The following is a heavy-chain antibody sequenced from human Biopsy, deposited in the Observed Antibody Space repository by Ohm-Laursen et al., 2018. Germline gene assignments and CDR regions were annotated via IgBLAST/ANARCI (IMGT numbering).Heavy chain of an antibody. J-gene: IGHJ4*02. D-gene: IGHD3-3*01. Sequence: SLTLSRASTGFTFDDHVMHWGRQAPGQGQERVSGICCDGGSEGYADSVKGRFIISRDNAKNSLFLQMNSLTTEDTALYYCVRGYSSSWSGYLDHWGQGTLVTVSS. CDR3: VRGYSSSWSGYLDH. CDR2: ICCDGGSE. CDR1: GFTFDDHV. V-gene: IGHV3-9*01.